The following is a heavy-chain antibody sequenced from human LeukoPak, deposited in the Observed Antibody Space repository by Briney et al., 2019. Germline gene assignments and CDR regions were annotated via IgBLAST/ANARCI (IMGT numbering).Heavy chain of an antibody. Sequence: SETLSLTCTVSGGSISSYYWSWIRQPPGKGLEWIGYIYYSGGTNYNPSLKSRVTISVDTSKNQFSLKLSSVTAADTAVYYCARDTTYCSGGSCYGDYYYYGMDVWGQGTTVTVSS. CDR2: IYYSGGT. V-gene: IGHV4-59*01. J-gene: IGHJ6*02. CDR1: GGSISSYY. D-gene: IGHD2-15*01. CDR3: ARDTTYCSGGSCYGDYYYYGMDV.